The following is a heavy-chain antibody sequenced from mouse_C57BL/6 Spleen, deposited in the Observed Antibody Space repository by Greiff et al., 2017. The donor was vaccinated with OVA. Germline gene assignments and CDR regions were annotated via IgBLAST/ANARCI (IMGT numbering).Heavy chain of an antibody. J-gene: IGHJ3*01. CDR2: ISSGGDYI. Sequence: EVMLVESGEGLVKPGGSLKLSCAASGFTFSSYAMSWVRQTPEKRLEWVAYISSGGDYIYYADTVKGRFTISRDNARNTLYLQMSSLKSEDTAMYYCTRDNGTSGFAYWGQGTLVTVSA. CDR3: TRDNGTSGFAY. D-gene: IGHD4-1*01. V-gene: IGHV5-9-1*02. CDR1: GFTFSSYA.